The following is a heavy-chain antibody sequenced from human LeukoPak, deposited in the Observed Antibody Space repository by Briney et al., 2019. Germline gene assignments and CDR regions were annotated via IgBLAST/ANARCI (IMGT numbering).Heavy chain of an antibody. CDR2: ISTSSDVT. CDR1: GFTSSSYS. CDR3: ARESLVGATTIDY. J-gene: IGHJ4*02. Sequence: GGSLRLSCAASGFTSSSYSMNWVRQAPGQGLEWLSYISTSSDVTYYADSVRGRFTISRDNAKNSLFLQMNSLRAEDTAFYYCARESLVGATTIDYWGQGTLVTVSS. V-gene: IGHV3-48*04. D-gene: IGHD1-26*01.